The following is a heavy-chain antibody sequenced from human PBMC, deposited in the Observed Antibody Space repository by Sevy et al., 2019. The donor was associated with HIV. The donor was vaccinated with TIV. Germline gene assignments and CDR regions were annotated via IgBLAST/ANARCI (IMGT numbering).Heavy chain of an antibody. CDR1: GFTFSSYS. V-gene: IGHV3-21*01. J-gene: IGHJ4*02. CDR2: ISSSSSYI. D-gene: IGHD3-3*01. Sequence: GGSLRLSCAASGFTFSSYSMNWVRQAPGKGLEWVSSISSSSSYIYYADSVQGRFTISRDNAKNPLYLQMNSLRAEDTAVYYCARDRLWSGYYPYYFDYWGQGTLVTVSS. CDR3: ARDRLWSGYYPYYFDY.